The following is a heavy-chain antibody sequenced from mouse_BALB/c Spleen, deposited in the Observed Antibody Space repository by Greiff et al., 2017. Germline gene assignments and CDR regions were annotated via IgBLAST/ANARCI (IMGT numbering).Heavy chain of an antibody. Sequence: VKLVESGAELVRPGSSVKISCKASGYAFSSYWMNWVKQRPGQGLEWIGQIYPGDGDTNYNGKFKGKATLTADKSSSTAYMQLSSLTSEDSAVYFCARKLYAMDYWGQGTSVTVSS. CDR3: ARKLYAMDY. J-gene: IGHJ4*01. CDR1: GYAFSSYW. D-gene: IGHD4-1*01. V-gene: IGHV1-80*01. CDR2: IYPGDGDT.